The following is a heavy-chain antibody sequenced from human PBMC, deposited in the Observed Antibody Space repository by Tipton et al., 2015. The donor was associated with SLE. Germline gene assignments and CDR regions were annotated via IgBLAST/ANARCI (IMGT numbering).Heavy chain of an antibody. D-gene: IGHD3-22*01. CDR1: GGSVTNDY. J-gene: IGHJ4*02. Sequence: TLSLTCSVSGGSVTNDYWSWIRQPPGKGLEWIGYVYYSVDTYYTGITNNNPSLKGRVTISLDTSKNQFSLKLSSVTAADTAVYYCARDEYRYDTTVYPLLVPFDFWGQGTLVPVSS. V-gene: IGHV4-59*02. CDR3: ARDEYRYDTTVYPLLVPFDF. CDR2: VYYSVDTYYTGIT.